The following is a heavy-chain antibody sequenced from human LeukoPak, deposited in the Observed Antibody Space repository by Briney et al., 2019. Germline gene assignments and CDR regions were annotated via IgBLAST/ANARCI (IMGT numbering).Heavy chain of an antibody. CDR1: GFTFSSYS. CDR2: ISSSSSYI. V-gene: IGHV3-21*01. Sequence: GGSLRLSCAASGFTFSSYSMNWVRQAPGKGLEWVSSISSSSSYIYYADSVKGRFTISRDNAKNSLYLQMNSLRAEDTAVYYCARGSIAVAGAPFDYWGQGTLVTVSS. D-gene: IGHD6-19*01. CDR3: ARGSIAVAGAPFDY. J-gene: IGHJ4*02.